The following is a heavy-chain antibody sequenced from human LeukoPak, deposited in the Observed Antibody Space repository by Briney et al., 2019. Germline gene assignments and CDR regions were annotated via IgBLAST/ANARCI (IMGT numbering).Heavy chain of an antibody. V-gene: IGHV4-30-2*01. CDR1: GGSISSGGYS. D-gene: IGHD4-17*01. CDR3: ARGRYGDYDSGFGYYGMDV. J-gene: IGHJ6*02. Sequence: PSETLSLTCAVSGGSISSGGYSWSWIRQPPGKGLEWIGYIYHSGSTYYNPSLKSRVTISVDRSKNQFSLKLSSVTAADTAVYYCARGRYGDYDSGFGYYGMDVWGQGTTVTVSS. CDR2: IYHSGST.